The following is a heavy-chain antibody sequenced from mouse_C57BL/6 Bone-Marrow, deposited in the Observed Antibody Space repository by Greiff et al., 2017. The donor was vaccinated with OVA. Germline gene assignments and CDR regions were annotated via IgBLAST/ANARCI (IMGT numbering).Heavy chain of an antibody. CDR3: AAGSSLYAMDY. Sequence: EVMLVESGGGLVQPGGSLSLSCAASGFTFTDYYMSWVRQPPGKALEWLGFIRNKANGYTTEYSASVKGRFTISRDNSQSILYLQMNALRAEDSATYYCAAGSSLYAMDYWGQGTSVTVSS. CDR1: GFTFTDYY. D-gene: IGHD1-1*01. CDR2: IRNKANGYTT. V-gene: IGHV7-3*01. J-gene: IGHJ4*01.